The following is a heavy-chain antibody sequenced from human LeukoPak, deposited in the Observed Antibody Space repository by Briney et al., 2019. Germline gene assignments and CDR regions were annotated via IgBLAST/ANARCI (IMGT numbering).Heavy chain of an antibody. CDR1: GGSISSYY. Sequence: SETLSLTCTVSGGSISSYYWSWIRQPPGKGLEWIGYIYYNGSTNYNPSLKSRVTISVDTSKNQFSLKLSSVTAADTAVYYCARDTVRGVGADAFDIWGQGTMVTVSS. CDR3: ARDTVRGVGADAFDI. V-gene: IGHV4-59*01. D-gene: IGHD3-10*01. CDR2: IYYNGST. J-gene: IGHJ3*02.